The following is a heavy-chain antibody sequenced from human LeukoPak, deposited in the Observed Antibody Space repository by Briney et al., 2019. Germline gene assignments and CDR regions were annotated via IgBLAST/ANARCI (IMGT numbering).Heavy chain of an antibody. CDR1: GFTFSNYG. Sequence: GGSLRLSCAASGFTFSNYGMHWVRQAPGKGLEWVAVISYDGSNKYYADSVKGRFTISRDNPKNTLYLQMNSLRAEDTAVYYCAKDWAPYCGGDCYFDYWGQGTLVTVSS. J-gene: IGHJ4*02. CDR3: AKDWAPYCGGDCYFDY. CDR2: ISYDGSNK. V-gene: IGHV3-30*18. D-gene: IGHD2-21*02.